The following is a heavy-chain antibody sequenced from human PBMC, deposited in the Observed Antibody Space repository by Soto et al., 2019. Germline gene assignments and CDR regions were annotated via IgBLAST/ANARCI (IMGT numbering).Heavy chain of an antibody. D-gene: IGHD3-22*01. CDR3: ARDLAPRYYYHSSGYYSPTGFDY. J-gene: IGHJ4*02. CDR2: IWYDGSNK. CDR1: GFTFSSYG. V-gene: IGHV3-33*01. Sequence: QVQLVESGGGVVQPGRSLRLSCAASGFTFSSYGMHWVRQAPGKGLEWVAVIWYDGSNKYYADSVKGRFTISRDNSKNTLYLQMNSLRAEDTAVYYCARDLAPRYYYHSSGYYSPTGFDYWGQGTLVTVSS.